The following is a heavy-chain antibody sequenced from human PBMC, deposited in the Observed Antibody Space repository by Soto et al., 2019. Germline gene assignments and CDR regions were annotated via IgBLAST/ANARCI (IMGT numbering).Heavy chain of an antibody. V-gene: IGHV3-66*01. CDR2: IYSGGST. CDR3: ARDPDYGRYRVSYGMDV. J-gene: IGHJ6*02. Sequence: VQLVESGGDLVQPGGSLRLSCAASGFTVSTNYMSWVRQAPGKGLEWVSIIYSGGSTFYADSVKGRFTISRDNSKNTLYLQMNSLRAEDTAVYYCARDPDYGRYRVSYGMDVWGQGTTVTVSS. CDR1: GFTVSTNY. D-gene: IGHD4-17*01.